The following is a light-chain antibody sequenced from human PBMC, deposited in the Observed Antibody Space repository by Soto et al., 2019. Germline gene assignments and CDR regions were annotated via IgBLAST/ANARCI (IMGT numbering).Light chain of an antibody. Sequence: VRTPSPTTISHAQGTRATLSCRASQSVSSNLAWYQQKPGQAPRLLIYAASTRATGIPARFSGSGSGTEFTLTISSLQSEDFAVYYCQQYNNWPITFGQGTRLEIK. CDR2: AAS. CDR3: QQYNNWPIT. V-gene: IGKV3-15*01. J-gene: IGKJ5*01. CDR1: QSVSSN.